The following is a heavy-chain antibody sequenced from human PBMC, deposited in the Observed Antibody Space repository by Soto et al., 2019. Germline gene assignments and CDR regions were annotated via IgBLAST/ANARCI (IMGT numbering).Heavy chain of an antibody. CDR2: ISTDGSVT. D-gene: IGHD6-19*01. V-gene: IGHV3-74*01. Sequence: EVQLVESGGGLVQPGGSLRLSCAASGLTFSSYWMHWVRQAPGKGLVWVSRISTDGSVTTYADSVKGRFTISRDNAKNTLYLQMSRLRTEDTAVYYCARAPYSSGWWGYDYCGQGTLVTVSS. J-gene: IGHJ4*02. CDR3: ARAPYSSGWWGYDY. CDR1: GLTFSSYW.